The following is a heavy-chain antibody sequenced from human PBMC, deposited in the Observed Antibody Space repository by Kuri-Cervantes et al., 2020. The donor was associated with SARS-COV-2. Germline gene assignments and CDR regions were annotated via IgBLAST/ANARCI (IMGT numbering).Heavy chain of an antibody. Sequence: ASVKVSCKASGYTFTGYYMHWVRQAPGQGLEWMGWINPNSSGTNYAQKFQGRVTMTRDTSISTAYMELSRLTSEDTAIYYCAREGLSGYAGDWFDPWGQGTLVTVSS. CDR1: GYTFTGYY. V-gene: IGHV1-2*02. D-gene: IGHD5-12*01. J-gene: IGHJ5*02. CDR2: INPNSSGT. CDR3: AREGLSGYAGDWFDP.